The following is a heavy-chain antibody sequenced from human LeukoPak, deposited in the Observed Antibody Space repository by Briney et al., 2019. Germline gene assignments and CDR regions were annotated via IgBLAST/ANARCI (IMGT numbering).Heavy chain of an antibody. CDR3: ASGSKAAGYGNYFDY. V-gene: IGHV4-59*08. D-gene: IGHD6-13*01. CDR1: GGSISSYY. J-gene: IGHJ4*02. CDR2: IYYSGST. Sequence: SETLSLTCTVSGGSISSYYWSWIRQPPGKGLEWIGYIYYSGSTNYNPSLKSRVTISVDTSKNQFSLKLSSVTAVDTAVYYCASGSKAAGYGNYFDYWGQGTLVTVSS.